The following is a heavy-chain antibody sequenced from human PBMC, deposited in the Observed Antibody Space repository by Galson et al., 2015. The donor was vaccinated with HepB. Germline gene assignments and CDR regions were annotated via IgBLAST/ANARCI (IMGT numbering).Heavy chain of an antibody. D-gene: IGHD3-22*01. CDR1: GYSFTSYW. V-gene: IGHV5-51*01. CDR2: IYPGDSDT. CDR3: ARQGLSYYDSSGYYSHLGMDV. J-gene: IGHJ6*02. Sequence: QSGAEVKKPGESLKISCNGSGYSFTSYWIGWVRQMPGKGLEWMGIIYPGDSDTRLSPSFQGQVTISADKSISTAYLQWSSLKASDTAMYYCARQGLSYYDSSGYYSHLGMDVWGQGTTVTVSS.